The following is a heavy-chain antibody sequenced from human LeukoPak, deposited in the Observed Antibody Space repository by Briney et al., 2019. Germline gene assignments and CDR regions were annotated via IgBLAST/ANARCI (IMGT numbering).Heavy chain of an antibody. Sequence: ASMKVSCKASGYTFTNYYIHWVRQAPGQGLEWMGWIHPSSDGTIYAQKFQGRVTMTRGTSINTAYMEMSRLRSDDTAVYYCARGGGTVFGVINDWGQGTLVTVSS. CDR1: GYTFTNYY. CDR3: ARGGGTVFGVIND. J-gene: IGHJ4*02. CDR2: IHPSSDGT. D-gene: IGHD3-3*01. V-gene: IGHV1-2*02.